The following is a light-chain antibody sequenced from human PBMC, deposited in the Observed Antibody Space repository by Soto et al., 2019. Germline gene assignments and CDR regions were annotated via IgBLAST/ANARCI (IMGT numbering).Light chain of an antibody. CDR3: QQSGGSPPYT. CDR2: GAS. J-gene: IGKJ2*01. V-gene: IGKV3-20*01. Sequence: VLTQSPGTLSLSPGERATISCRARQSISRYYLVWYQHKPGQAPRLLMNGASSRATGIPHRFSGSGSGTDFTLTISSLEPEDCGVYYCQQSGGSPPYTFGQGTRLEIK. CDR1: QSISRYY.